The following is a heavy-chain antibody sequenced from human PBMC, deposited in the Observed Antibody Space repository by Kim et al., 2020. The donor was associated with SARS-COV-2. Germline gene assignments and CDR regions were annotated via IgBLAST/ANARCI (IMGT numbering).Heavy chain of an antibody. CDR1: GYTFTSYA. CDR2: INAGNGNT. CDR3: ARDDFALSSPTSYGSGSYCY. V-gene: IGHV1-3*01. Sequence: ASVKVSCKASGYTFTSYAMHWVRQAPGQRLEWMGWINAGNGNTKYSQKFQGRVTITRDTSASTAYMELSSLRSEDTAVYYCARDDFALSSPTSYGSGSYCYWGQGTLVTVSS. J-gene: IGHJ4*02. D-gene: IGHD3-10*01.